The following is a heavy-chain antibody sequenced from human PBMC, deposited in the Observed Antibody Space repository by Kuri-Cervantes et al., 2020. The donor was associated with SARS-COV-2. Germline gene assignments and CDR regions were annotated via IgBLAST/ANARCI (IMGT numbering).Heavy chain of an antibody. CDR3: ARGTKWELLY. J-gene: IGHJ4*02. CDR1: GSTFSTYG. D-gene: IGHD1-26*01. Sequence: GESLKISCAASGSTFSTYGMHWVRQAPGKGLEWVALISYDGNEYYADSVRGRFTISRDNSKNTLYLQLNNLRTEDTAVYYCARGTKWELLYWGQGTLVTDSS. V-gene: IGHV3-30*03. CDR2: ISYDGNE.